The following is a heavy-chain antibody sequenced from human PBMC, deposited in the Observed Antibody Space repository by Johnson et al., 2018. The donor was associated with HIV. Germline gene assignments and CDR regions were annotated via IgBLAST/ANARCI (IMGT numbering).Heavy chain of an antibody. Sequence: MLLVESGGGVVQPGRSLRLSCAASGFTFGDYAMSWFRQAPGKGLEWVGFIRSKAYGGTTAYAASVKGRFTISRDDSKSIAYLQMNSLRAEDTAVYYCGRVADYYDSIAVLNAFDIWGQGTMVTVSS. J-gene: IGHJ3*02. V-gene: IGHV3-49*03. D-gene: IGHD3-22*01. CDR3: GRVADYYDSIAVLNAFDI. CDR2: IRSKAYGGTT. CDR1: GFTFGDYA.